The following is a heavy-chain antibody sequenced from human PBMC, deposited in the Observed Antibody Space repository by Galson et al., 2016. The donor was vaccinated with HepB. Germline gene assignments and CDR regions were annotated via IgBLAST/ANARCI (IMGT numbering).Heavy chain of an antibody. D-gene: IGHD6-19*01. CDR2: IYSGGST. J-gene: IGHJ5*01. V-gene: IGHV3-66*02. CDR3: TRDGWTSNWFGY. CDR1: GFTVSTDY. Sequence: SLRLSCAGSGFTVSTDYMSWVRQVPGKGLEWVSIIYSGGSTYYADSVKGRFSISRDNSKNTLYLQMDSLRVEDTAVYYCTRDGWTSNWFGYWGQGTLVTVSS.